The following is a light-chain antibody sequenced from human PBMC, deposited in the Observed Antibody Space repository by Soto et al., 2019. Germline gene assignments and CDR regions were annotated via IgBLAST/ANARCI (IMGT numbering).Light chain of an antibody. CDR2: EVS. J-gene: IGLJ2*01. CDR3: SSYAGSNNVL. V-gene: IGLV2-8*01. CDR1: SSDVGVYNY. Sequence: QSALTQPPSASGSPGQSVTISCTGTSSDVGVYNYVSWYQQHPGKAPKLLIYEVSKRPSGVPDRFSGSKSGNTASLTVSGLQDEDEADFYCSSYAGSNNVLFGGGTKVTVL.